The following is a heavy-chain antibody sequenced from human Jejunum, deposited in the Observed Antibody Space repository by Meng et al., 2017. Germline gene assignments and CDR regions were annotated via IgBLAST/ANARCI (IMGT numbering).Heavy chain of an antibody. J-gene: IGHJ4*02. CDR1: GGSISDYY. V-gene: IGHV4-34*01. CDR3: ARGNEYSNYGADF. Sequence: QVKLQQWGAGLLKPSETLSLTCAVYGGSISDYYWTWIRQPPGKRLEWIGEINDSGGTNYNPSLKSRVTISVDTSKSQFYLRVSSVTAADTAVYYCARGNEYSNYGADFWGQGTLVTVSS. CDR2: INDSGGT. D-gene: IGHD4-11*01.